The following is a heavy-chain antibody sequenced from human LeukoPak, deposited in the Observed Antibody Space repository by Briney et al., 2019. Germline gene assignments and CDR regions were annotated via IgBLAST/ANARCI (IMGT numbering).Heavy chain of an antibody. CDR1: VYTFTAYY. Sequence: ASVTVSPTTSVYTFTAYYIPWVRHAPGQGLEWRGWITPNSGGTNYAQKFQGRVTMTRDTSISTAYMELSRLRPNDTAVYYCARGRMSTILFDSSSQATLVTVSS. J-gene: IGHJ4*02. CDR2: ITPNSGGT. D-gene: IGHD5-24*01. V-gene: IGHV1-2*02. CDR3: ARGRMSTILFDS.